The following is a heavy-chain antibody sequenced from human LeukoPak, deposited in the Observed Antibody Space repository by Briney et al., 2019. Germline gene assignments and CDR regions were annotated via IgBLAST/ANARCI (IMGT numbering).Heavy chain of an antibody. Sequence: ASVKVSCKASGYTFTAYYIHWVRQAPGQGPEWMGWINPNSGGTNYAQKFQGRVTMTRDTSITTAYKDLSSLRSDDTAVYYCARVTGTTGYWGQGTLVTVSS. D-gene: IGHD1-7*01. CDR1: GYTFTAYY. V-gene: IGHV1-2*02. CDR3: ARVTGTTGY. J-gene: IGHJ4*02. CDR2: INPNSGGT.